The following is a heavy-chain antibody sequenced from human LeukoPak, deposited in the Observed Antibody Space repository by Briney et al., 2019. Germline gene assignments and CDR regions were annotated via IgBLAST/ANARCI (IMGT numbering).Heavy chain of an antibody. CDR3: ARDLSIYGAEYYFDY. D-gene: IGHD2-21*01. CDR1: GFTFSSYG. Sequence: GGSLRLSCAASGFTFSSYGMHWVRQAPGKGLEWVAVIWYDGSNKYYADSVKGRFTISRDNSKNTLYLQMNSLRAEDTAVYYCARDLSIYGAEYYFDYWGQGTLVTVSS. CDR2: IWYDGSNK. J-gene: IGHJ4*02. V-gene: IGHV3-30*19.